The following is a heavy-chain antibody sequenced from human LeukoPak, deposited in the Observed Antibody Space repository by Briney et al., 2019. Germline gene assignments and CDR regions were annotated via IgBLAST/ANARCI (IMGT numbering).Heavy chain of an antibody. CDR1: GGSISSYY. J-gene: IGHJ5*02. CDR2: IYYSGST. D-gene: IGHD3-10*01. V-gene: IGHV4-59*08. Sequence: SETLSLTCTVSGGSISSYYWSWIRQPPRKGLEWIGYIYYSGSTNYNPSLKSRVTISVDTSKNQFSLKLSSVTAADTAVYYCARLYYYGSGSYYALRYNWFDPWGQGTLVTVSS. CDR3: ARLYYYGSGSYYALRYNWFDP.